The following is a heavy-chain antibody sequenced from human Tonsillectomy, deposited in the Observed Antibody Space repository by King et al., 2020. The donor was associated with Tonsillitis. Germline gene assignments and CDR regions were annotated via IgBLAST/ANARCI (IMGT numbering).Heavy chain of an antibody. CDR2: ISYDGSNK. CDR1: GFTFSSYA. V-gene: IGHV3-30*04. J-gene: IGHJ6*02. Sequence: VQLVESGGGVVQPGRSLRLSCAASGFTFSSYAIHWVRQAPGKGLEWVAVISYDGSNKYYADSVKGRFTISRDNSKNTLYLQMNGLRAGDTAVYYCARDRFMPPAPPYYYYSDMDVWGQGTTVTVSS. D-gene: IGHD2-8*01. CDR3: ARDRFMPPAPPYYYYSDMDV.